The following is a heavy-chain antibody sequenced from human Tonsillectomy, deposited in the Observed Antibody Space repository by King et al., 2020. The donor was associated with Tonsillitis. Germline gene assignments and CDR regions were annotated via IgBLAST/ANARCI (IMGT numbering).Heavy chain of an antibody. CDR1: GFTFDDYA. CDR2: ISWNSGSI. V-gene: IGHV3-9*01. Sequence: VQLVESGGGLVQPGRSLRLSCAASGFTFDDYAMHWVRQAPGKGLEWVSGISWNSGSIGYADSVKGRFTISRDNAKNSLYLQMNSLRAEDTALYYCAKAGGSYTRVYFDYWGQGTLVTVSS. J-gene: IGHJ4*02. D-gene: IGHD1-26*01. CDR3: AKAGGSYTRVYFDY.